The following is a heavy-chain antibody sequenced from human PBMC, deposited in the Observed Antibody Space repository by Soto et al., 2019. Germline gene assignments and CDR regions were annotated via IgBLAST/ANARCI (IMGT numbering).Heavy chain of an antibody. CDR1: GFTFDDYA. Sequence: SLILPCSASGFTFDDYAMHWVRQAPGKGLEWVSGISWNSGSIGYADSVKGRFTISRDNAKNSLYLQMNSLRAEDTALYYCAKDTMVRGVMRLGLGMDVWGQGTKVTVYS. V-gene: IGHV3-9*01. CDR3: AKDTMVRGVMRLGLGMDV. J-gene: IGHJ6*02. D-gene: IGHD3-10*01. CDR2: ISWNSGSI.